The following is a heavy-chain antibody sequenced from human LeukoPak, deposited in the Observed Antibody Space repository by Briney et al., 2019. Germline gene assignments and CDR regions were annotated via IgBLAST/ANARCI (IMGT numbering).Heavy chain of an antibody. CDR2: IRSKAYGGTT. CDR1: GFTFGDYA. D-gene: IGHD3-16*02. J-gene: IGHJ4*02. V-gene: IGHV3-49*04. Sequence: GRSLRLSCTASGFTFGDYAMSWVRQAPGKGLEWVGLIRSKAYGGTTEYAASVKGRFTISRDDSKSIAYLQMNSLKTEDTAVYYCTRDLLYVWGSYRYKTHFDYWGQGTLVTVSS. CDR3: TRDLLYVWGSYRYKTHFDY.